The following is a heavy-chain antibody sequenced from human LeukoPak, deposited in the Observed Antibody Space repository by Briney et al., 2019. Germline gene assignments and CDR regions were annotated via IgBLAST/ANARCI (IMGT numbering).Heavy chain of an antibody. CDR2: ISGGGETT. CDR1: GFTFNNYA. V-gene: IGHV3-23*01. D-gene: IGHD4-17*01. J-gene: IGHJ4*02. Sequence: GGSLRLSCAASGFTFNNYAMNWVRQAPGKGLEWVSSISGGGETTYYADSARGRFTISRDNSQNTLYLQMNSLRAEDTAVDYCARDYADYVGYFFFDYWGQGTLVTVSS. CDR3: ARDYADYVGYFFFDY.